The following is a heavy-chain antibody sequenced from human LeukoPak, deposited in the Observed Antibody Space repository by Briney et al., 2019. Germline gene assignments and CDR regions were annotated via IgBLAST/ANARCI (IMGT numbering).Heavy chain of an antibody. Sequence: GGSLRLSCAASGFTFSSYSMNWVCQAPGKGLEWVSYISSSSSTIYYADSVKGRFTISRDNAKNSLYLQMNSLRAEDTAVYYCARDYGDYDSYYYYYMDVWGKGTTVTVSS. J-gene: IGHJ6*03. D-gene: IGHD4-17*01. V-gene: IGHV3-48*01. CDR2: ISSSSSTI. CDR1: GFTFSSYS. CDR3: ARDYGDYDSYYYYYMDV.